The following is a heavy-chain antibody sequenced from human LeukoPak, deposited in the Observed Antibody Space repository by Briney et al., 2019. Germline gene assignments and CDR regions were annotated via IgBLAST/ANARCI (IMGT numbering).Heavy chain of an antibody. CDR1: GFTFSSYA. Sequence: GGSLRLSCAASGFTFSSYAMHWVRQAPGKGLEWVAVISYDGSNKYYADSVKGRFTISRDNSKNTLYLQMNSLRAEDTAVYYCARDPYYYDSRTTSCYWGQGTLVTVSS. J-gene: IGHJ4*02. CDR2: ISYDGSNK. V-gene: IGHV3-30-3*01. CDR3: ARDPYYYDSRTTSCY. D-gene: IGHD3-22*01.